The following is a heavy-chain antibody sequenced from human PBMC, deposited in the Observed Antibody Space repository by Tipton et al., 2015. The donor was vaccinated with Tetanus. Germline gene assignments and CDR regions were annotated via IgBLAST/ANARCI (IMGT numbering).Heavy chain of an antibody. D-gene: IGHD4-17*01. Sequence: TLSLTCTVSGGSISSSSYYWGWIRQPPGKGLEWIGSIYYSGSTYYNPSLKSRVTISVDTSKNQFSLKLSSVTAADTAVYYCARHDYGDYGAFDIWGQGTVVTVSS. CDR3: ARHDYGDYGAFDI. V-gene: IGHV4-39*01. CDR1: GGSISSSSYY. CDR2: IYYSGST. J-gene: IGHJ3*02.